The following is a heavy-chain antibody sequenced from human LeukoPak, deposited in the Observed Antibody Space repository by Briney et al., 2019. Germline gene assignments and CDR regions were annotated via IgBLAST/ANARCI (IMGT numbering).Heavy chain of an antibody. CDR3: VRGGWRIIETGGDS. D-gene: IGHD2-15*01. Sequence: SGGSLRLSCAASEFTFSTYAMNWVRQAPGKGLEWVAYISPTGSTMFYADSVKGRFTISRDNADNSLYLQMNSLRVEDTAMYYCVRGGWRIIETGGDSWGQGTLVTVSS. J-gene: IGHJ4*02. V-gene: IGHV3-48*04. CDR1: EFTFSTYA. CDR2: ISPTGSTM.